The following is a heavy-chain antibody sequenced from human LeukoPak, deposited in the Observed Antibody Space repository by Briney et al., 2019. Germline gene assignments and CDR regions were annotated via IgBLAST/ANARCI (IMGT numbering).Heavy chain of an antibody. CDR2: IRYDGSNK. CDR3: TRSTTTWSAGGDY. D-gene: IGHD2-2*01. V-gene: IGHV3-30*02. Sequence: PGGSLRLSCAASGFTFSSYDIHWVRQAPGKGLEWVAYIRYDGSNKYYADSVKGRFTISRDNSKNTLYLQMNSLRAEDTAVYYCTRSTTTWSAGGDYWGQGTLVTVSS. J-gene: IGHJ4*02. CDR1: GFTFSSYD.